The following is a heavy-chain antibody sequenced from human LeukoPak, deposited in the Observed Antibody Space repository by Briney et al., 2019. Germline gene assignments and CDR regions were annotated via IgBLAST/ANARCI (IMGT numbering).Heavy chain of an antibody. D-gene: IGHD4/OR15-4a*01. CDR3: AKDRQDYGAF. CDR1: GFTFCSYG. J-gene: IGHJ4*02. Sequence: GGSVRLSCSASGFTFCSYGFQGLGQAPGKGGEGVACVRYDGNNASYADSVKGRFNISRDNSTHTLFLQMTSLRVEDEAVYSCAKDRQDYGAFWGQGALVTVSS. CDR2: VRYDGNNA. V-gene: IGHV3-30*02.